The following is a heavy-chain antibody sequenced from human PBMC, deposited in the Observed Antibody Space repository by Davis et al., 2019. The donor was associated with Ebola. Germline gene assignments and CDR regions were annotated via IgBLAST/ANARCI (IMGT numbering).Heavy chain of an antibody. CDR1: GFSFSDSG. D-gene: IGHD2-8*02. CDR3: ARATGMDY. J-gene: IGHJ4*02. CDR2: ISYDGSDK. Sequence: GGSLRLSCAASGFSFSDSGIHWVRQAPGKGLEWVAVISYDGSDKYYADSVKGRFTISRDNSKNTLYLQMNSLRAEDTAVYYCARATGMDYWGQGTLVTVSS. V-gene: IGHV3-30*04.